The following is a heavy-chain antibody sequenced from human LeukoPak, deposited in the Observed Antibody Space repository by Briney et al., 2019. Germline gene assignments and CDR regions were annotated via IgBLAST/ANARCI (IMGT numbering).Heavy chain of an antibody. J-gene: IGHJ4*02. CDR2: ISGDGSST. CDR1: GFTFSRFW. Sequence: GGSLRLSCAASGFTFSRFWMHWVRQVPGKGLVWVSRISGDGSSTNYADSVKGRFTISRDNSKNTLYLQMTSLRVEDTAVYYCAREPYYDSSGFPVDYWGQGTLVTVSS. CDR3: AREPYYDSSGFPVDY. D-gene: IGHD3-22*01. V-gene: IGHV3-74*01.